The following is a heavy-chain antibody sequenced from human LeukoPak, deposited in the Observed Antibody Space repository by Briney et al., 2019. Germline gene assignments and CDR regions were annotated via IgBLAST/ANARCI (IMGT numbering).Heavy chain of an antibody. V-gene: IGHV4-39*01. D-gene: IGHD6-13*01. Sequence: PSETLSLTCTVSGGSISSSSYYWGWIRQPPGKGLEWIGSIYYSGSTYYNPSLKSRVTISVDTSKNQFSLKLSSVTAADTAVYYCARRHTLQTAAAGGFDYWGQGTLVTVSS. J-gene: IGHJ4*02. CDR1: GGSISSSSYY. CDR2: IYYSGST. CDR3: ARRHTLQTAAAGGFDY.